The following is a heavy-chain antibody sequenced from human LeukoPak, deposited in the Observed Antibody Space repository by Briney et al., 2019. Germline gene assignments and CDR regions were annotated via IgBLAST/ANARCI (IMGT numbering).Heavy chain of an antibody. D-gene: IGHD6-19*01. CDR2: INHSGST. V-gene: IGHV4-34*01. Sequence: SETLSLTCAVYGGSFSGYYWSWIRQPPGKGLEWIGEINHSGSTNYNPSLKSRVTISVDTSKNQFSLKLSSVTAVDTAVYYCAREGTVAGSYFDYWGQGTLVTVSS. CDR3: AREGTVAGSYFDY. J-gene: IGHJ4*02. CDR1: GGSFSGYY.